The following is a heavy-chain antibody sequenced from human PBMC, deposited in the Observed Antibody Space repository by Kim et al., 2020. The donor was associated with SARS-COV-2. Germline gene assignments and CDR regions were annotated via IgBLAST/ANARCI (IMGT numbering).Heavy chain of an antibody. CDR3: AREPVVVVAGVDY. Sequence: GGSLRLSCAASGFTFSSYAMHWVRQAPGKGLEWVAVISYDGSNKYYADSVKGRFTISRDNSKNTLYLQMNSLRAEDTAVYYCAREPVVVVAGVDYWGQGTLVTVSS. V-gene: IGHV3-30-3*01. CDR2: ISYDGSNK. CDR1: GFTFSSYA. D-gene: IGHD2-15*01. J-gene: IGHJ4*02.